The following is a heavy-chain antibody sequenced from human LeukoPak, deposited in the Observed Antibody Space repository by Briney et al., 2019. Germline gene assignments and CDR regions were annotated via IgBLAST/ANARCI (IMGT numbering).Heavy chain of an antibody. CDR1: GYSISSGYY. J-gene: IGHJ2*01. CDR3: ARDDGSGSYSPHWYFDL. D-gene: IGHD3-10*01. V-gene: IGHV4-38-2*02. CDR2: IYHSGST. Sequence: SETLSLTCTVSGYSISSGYYWGWIRQPPGKGLEWIGSIYHSGSTYYNPSLKSRVTISVDTSKNQFSLKLSSVTAADTAVYYCARDDGSGSYSPHWYFDLWGRGTLVTVSS.